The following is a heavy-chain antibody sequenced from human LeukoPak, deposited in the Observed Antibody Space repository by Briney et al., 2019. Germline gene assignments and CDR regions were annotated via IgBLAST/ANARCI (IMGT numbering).Heavy chain of an antibody. CDR3: ARQAGSYSQYYFDY. D-gene: IGHD3-10*01. V-gene: IGHV4-59*08. Sequence: SGTLSLTCTVSGGSITNYYWSWIRQPPGKGLEWIGYIYYSASFSYDPSLKSRVTISVDASKKQFSLKLSSVTAADTAVYYCARQAGSYSQYYFDYWGQGTLVTVS. J-gene: IGHJ4*02. CDR1: GGSITNYY. CDR2: IYYSASF.